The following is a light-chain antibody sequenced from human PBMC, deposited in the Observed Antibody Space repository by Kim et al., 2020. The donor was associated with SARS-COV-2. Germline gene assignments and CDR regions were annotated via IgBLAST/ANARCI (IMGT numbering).Light chain of an antibody. V-gene: IGLV1-47*01. Sequence: ELTQPPSASGTPGQRVTISCSGGSSNIGSNYVYWYQHLPGTAPKLLIYRNNQRPSGVPDRFSGPKSATSASLAISGLRSEDGADYYCAAWDDSLSGYVFGSGTKVTVL. CDR3: AAWDDSLSGYV. CDR1: SSNIGSNY. CDR2: RNN. J-gene: IGLJ1*01.